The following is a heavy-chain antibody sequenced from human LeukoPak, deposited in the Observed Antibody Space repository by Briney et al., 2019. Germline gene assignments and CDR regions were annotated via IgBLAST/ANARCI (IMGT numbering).Heavy chain of an antibody. D-gene: IGHD4/OR15-4a*01. J-gene: IGHJ4*02. V-gene: IGHV4-59*01. CDR1: GDSISRYY. CDR3: ARGQNDYGGMVFDY. Sequence: SETLSLTCTVSGDSISRYYWGWIRQAPGKGLESFGFISYSGYASYNPSLKSRVTLSRDTSKNQFSLRLSSVTAADTAVYFCARGQNDYGGMVFDYWGQGILVTVSS. CDR2: ISYSGYA.